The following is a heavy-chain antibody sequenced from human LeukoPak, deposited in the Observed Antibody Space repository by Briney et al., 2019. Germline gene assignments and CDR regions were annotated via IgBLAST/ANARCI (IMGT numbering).Heavy chain of an antibody. CDR1: GFIFSSYS. Sequence: PGGSLRLSCAASGFIFSSYSMNWVRQAPGKGLEWVSYISSSGSTIYYADSVKGRFTISRDNAKNSLYLQMNSLRAEDTAVYYCARDEYSSSRHMDVWGKGTTVTISS. CDR3: ARDEYSSSRHMDV. CDR2: ISSSGSTI. V-gene: IGHV3-48*04. J-gene: IGHJ6*03. D-gene: IGHD6-13*01.